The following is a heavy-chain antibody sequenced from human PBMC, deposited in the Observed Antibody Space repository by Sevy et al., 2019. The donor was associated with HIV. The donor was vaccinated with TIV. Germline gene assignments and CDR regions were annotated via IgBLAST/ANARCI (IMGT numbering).Heavy chain of an antibody. CDR1: GFTFSNYA. D-gene: IGHD3-22*01. Sequence: GGSLRLSCAATGFTFSNYAMHWVRQAPGKGMEWVAIIWSDGAYQYHGDSVKGRFTIARDNSKNTLYLQMNNVRVEDKAVYYCARGGYYYDNAAYYALDSWGQGTPVTVSS. CDR2: IWSDGAYQ. J-gene: IGHJ4*02. V-gene: IGHV3-33*01. CDR3: ARGGYYYDNAAYYALDS.